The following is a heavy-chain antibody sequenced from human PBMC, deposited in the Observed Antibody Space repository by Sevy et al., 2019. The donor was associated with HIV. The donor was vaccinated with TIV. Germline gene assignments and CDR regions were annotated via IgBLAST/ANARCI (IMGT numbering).Heavy chain of an antibody. CDR3: TRAEYYDFWSGYHVMDYYYGMDV. D-gene: IGHD3-3*01. J-gene: IGHJ6*02. CDR2: IRSKAYGGTT. CDR1: GFTFGDYA. V-gene: IGHV3-49*04. Sequence: GGSLRLSCTASGFTFGDYAMSWVRQAPGKGLEWVGFIRSKAYGGTTEYAASVKGRFTISRDDSKSIAYLQMNSLKTEDTGVYYCTRAEYYDFWSGYHVMDYYYGMDVWGQGTTVTVSS.